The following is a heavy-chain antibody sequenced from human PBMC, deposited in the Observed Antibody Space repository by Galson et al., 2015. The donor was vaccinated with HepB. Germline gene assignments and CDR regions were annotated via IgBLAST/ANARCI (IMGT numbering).Heavy chain of an antibody. D-gene: IGHD3-22*01. Sequence: SLRLSCAASGFTFSSYGMHWVRQAPGKGLEWVAVIWYDGSNKYYADSVKGRFTISRDNSKNTLYLQMNSLRAEDTAVYYCARDQGHYDSSGSFAFDIWGQGTMVTVSS. V-gene: IGHV3-33*01. CDR1: GFTFSSYG. CDR3: ARDQGHYDSSGSFAFDI. J-gene: IGHJ3*02. CDR2: IWYDGSNK.